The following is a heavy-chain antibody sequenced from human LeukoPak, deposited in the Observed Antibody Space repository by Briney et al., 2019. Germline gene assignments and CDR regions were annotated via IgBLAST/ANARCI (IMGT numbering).Heavy chain of an antibody. Sequence: GGSLRLSCAASGFTVSSNYMSWVRQAPGKGLEWISVIYTGGSTYYADSVKGRFTISRDNSKNTLYLQMNSLRAEDTAMYYCARVGSGYYYSSPDGMDVWGQGTTVTVSS. D-gene: IGHD3-22*01. J-gene: IGHJ6*02. CDR3: ARVGSGYYYSSPDGMDV. CDR2: IYTGGST. CDR1: GFTVSSNY. V-gene: IGHV3-53*01.